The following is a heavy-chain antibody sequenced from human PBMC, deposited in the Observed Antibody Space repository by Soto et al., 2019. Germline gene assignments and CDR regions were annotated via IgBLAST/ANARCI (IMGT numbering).Heavy chain of an antibody. CDR2: IYYSGST. J-gene: IGHJ4*02. V-gene: IGHV4-31*03. CDR1: GGSISSGGYY. D-gene: IGHD3-22*01. Sequence: QVQLQESGPGLVKPSQTLSLTCTVSGGSISSGGYYWSWIRQHPGKGLEWIGYIYYSGSTYYNPSLKSRVTISVDASKNQFSLKLSSMTAADTAVYYCARAGGNYYDNGRLGYWGQGTLVTVSS. CDR3: ARAGGNYYDNGRLGY.